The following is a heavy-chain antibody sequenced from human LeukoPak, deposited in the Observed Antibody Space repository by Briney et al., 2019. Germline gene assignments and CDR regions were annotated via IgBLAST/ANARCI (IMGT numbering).Heavy chain of an antibody. CDR3: ARDWRGRAGGMDV. CDR2: ISVYNGNT. Sequence: GASVKVSCKASGYTFTNYGISWVRQAPGQGLEWMVWISVYNGNTNSAQKLQGRVTMTTDTSTSTAYMELRSLRSDDTAVYYCARDWRGRAGGMDVWGQGTTVTVSS. J-gene: IGHJ6*02. D-gene: IGHD3-3*01. CDR1: GYTFTNYG. V-gene: IGHV1-18*01.